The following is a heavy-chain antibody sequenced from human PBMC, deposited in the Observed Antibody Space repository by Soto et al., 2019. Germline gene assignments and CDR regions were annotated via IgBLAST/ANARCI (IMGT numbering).Heavy chain of an antibody. CDR1: GYTFTGYY. CDR2: INSNSGYT. D-gene: IGHD2-15*01. J-gene: IGHJ6*02. CDR3: ARDDLAARHYYALDV. V-gene: IGHV1-2*02. Sequence: VASVKVSCKASGYTFTGYYMHWVRQAPGQGLEWMGWINSNSGYTNYTQKFQDRVTMTRDTSISTVYMELSRLRSDDTAVYYCARDDLAARHYYALDVWGQGTTVTVS.